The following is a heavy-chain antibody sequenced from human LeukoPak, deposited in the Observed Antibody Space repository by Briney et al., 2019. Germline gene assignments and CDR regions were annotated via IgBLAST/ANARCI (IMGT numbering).Heavy chain of an antibody. V-gene: IGHV3-48*03. D-gene: IGHD3-10*02. CDR3: AELGITMIGGV. CDR2: ISSSGSTI. Sequence: GGSLMLSCAASGFTFSSYEMNWVRQAPGKGLEWVSYISSSGSTIYYADSVKGRFTISRDNAKKSLYLQMNSLRAEDTSVYYCAELGITMIGGVWGKGTTVTISS. CDR1: GFTFSSYE. J-gene: IGHJ6*04.